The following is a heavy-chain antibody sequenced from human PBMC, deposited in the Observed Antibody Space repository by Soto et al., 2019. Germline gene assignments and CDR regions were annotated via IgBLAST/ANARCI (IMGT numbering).Heavy chain of an antibody. V-gene: IGHV3-23*01. CDR2: ISAGGANT. CDR3: AKERYCSATSCYGGFDF. D-gene: IGHD2-2*01. J-gene: IGHJ3*01. CDR1: GFTFTSYA. Sequence: EVQLLESGGDFVQPGGSLRLSCAASGFTFTSYAMSWVRQAPGRGLEWVSTISAGGANTQYAESVRGRFTITRDNSKNTLQLQMSTLTADDTALYYCAKERYCSATSCYGGFDFWGQGKVVTVSS.